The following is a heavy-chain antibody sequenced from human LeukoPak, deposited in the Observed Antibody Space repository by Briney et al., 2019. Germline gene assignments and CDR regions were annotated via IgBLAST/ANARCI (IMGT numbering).Heavy chain of an antibody. Sequence: PGGSLRLSCAASGFSLTNYAMGWVRQAPGKGLEWLSTFNGGGIYSHHADSVKGRFTMSRDTSKNTVYLQMNSLRAEDTAMYYCAREDARDGGYFDYWAQGTLVTVSS. D-gene: IGHD3-16*01. J-gene: IGHJ4*02. V-gene: IGHV3-23*01. CDR3: AREDARDGGYFDY. CDR2: FNGGGIYS. CDR1: GFSLTNYA.